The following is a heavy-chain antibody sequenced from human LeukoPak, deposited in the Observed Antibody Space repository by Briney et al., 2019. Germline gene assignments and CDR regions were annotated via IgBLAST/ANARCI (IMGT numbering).Heavy chain of an antibody. CDR2: IFYSGST. V-gene: IGHV4-39*07. J-gene: IGHJ4*02. D-gene: IGHD5-24*01. CDR3: ARGRNGGDGYNFDY. Sequence: SETLSLTCTVSGGSISTSNYYWGWIRQPPGKGLEWIGNIFYSGSTYYSPSLKSRVTISLDTSRNQFSLKLNSVTAADTAVYYCARGRNGGDGYNFDYWGQGTLVTVSS. CDR1: GGSISTSNYY.